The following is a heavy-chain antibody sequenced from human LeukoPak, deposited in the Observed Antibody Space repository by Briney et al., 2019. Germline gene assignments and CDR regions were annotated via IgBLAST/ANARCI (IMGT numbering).Heavy chain of an antibody. CDR1: GGSISSYY. D-gene: IGHD3-10*01. CDR2: IYYSGST. CDR3: AGSTTMVRGVIPRWAFDI. Sequence: SETLSLTCTVSGGSISSYYWSWIRQPPGKGLEWIGYIYYSGSTNYNPSLKSRVTISVDTSKNQFSLKLSSVTAADTAVYYCAGSTTMVRGVIPRWAFDIWGQGTMVTVSS. J-gene: IGHJ3*02. V-gene: IGHV4-59*12.